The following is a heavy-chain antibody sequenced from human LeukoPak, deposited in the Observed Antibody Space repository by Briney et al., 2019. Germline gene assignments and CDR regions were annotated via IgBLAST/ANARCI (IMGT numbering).Heavy chain of an antibody. CDR1: GGSISSSSYY. Sequence: SETLSLTCTVSGGSISSSSYYWGWIRQPPGKGLEWIGSIYYSGSTYYNPSLKSRVTISVDTSKNQFSLKLSSVTAADTAVYYCARATYYYDSSGYYYNYWGQGTLVTVSS. J-gene: IGHJ4*02. CDR3: ARATYYYDSSGYYYNY. V-gene: IGHV4-39*07. D-gene: IGHD3-22*01. CDR2: IYYSGST.